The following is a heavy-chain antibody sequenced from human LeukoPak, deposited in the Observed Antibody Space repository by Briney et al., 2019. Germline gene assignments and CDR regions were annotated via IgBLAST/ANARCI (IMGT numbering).Heavy chain of an antibody. Sequence: SETLSLTCTVSGGSISSSTYYWGWIRRPPGKGLEWIGSIYYSGSTYYNPSLKSRVTISGDTPKNHFSLKLSSVTAADTAVYYCARTPGIVVEGWFDVWGQGTLATVSS. CDR1: GGSISSSTYY. CDR3: ARTPGIVVEGWFDV. D-gene: IGHD2-2*01. CDR2: IYYSGST. J-gene: IGHJ5*02. V-gene: IGHV4-39*02.